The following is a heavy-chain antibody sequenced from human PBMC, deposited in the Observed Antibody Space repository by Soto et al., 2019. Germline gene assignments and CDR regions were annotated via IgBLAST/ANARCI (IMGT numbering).Heavy chain of an antibody. D-gene: IGHD2-15*01. Sequence: SETLSLTCTVSGGSISSYYWSWIRQPPGKGLEWIGYIYYSGSTNYNPSLKSRVTISVDTSKNQFSLKLSSVTAADTAVYYCARDRVCSGGSCYENWFDPWGQGTLVTVSS. CDR1: GGSISSYY. CDR2: IYYSGST. J-gene: IGHJ5*02. V-gene: IGHV4-59*01. CDR3: ARDRVCSGGSCYENWFDP.